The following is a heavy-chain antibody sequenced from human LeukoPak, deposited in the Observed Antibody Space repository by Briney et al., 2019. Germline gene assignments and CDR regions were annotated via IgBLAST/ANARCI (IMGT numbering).Heavy chain of an antibody. V-gene: IGHV1-3*03. D-gene: IGHD5-18*01. CDR2: INAGNGNT. CDR1: GYTFTSYA. CDR3: ARGVGYRNYYYYMDV. Sequence: ASVKVSCTASGYTFTSYAMHWVRQAPGQRLEWMGWINAGNGNTKYSQEFQGRVTITRGTSASTAYMELSSLRSEDMAVYYCARGVGYRNYYYYMDVWGKGTTVTVSS. J-gene: IGHJ6*03.